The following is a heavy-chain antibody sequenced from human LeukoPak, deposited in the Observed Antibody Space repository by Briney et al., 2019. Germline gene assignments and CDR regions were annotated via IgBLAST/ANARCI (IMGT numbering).Heavy chain of an antibody. V-gene: IGHV3-33*01. CDR3: ARVGPRYDSSGYYYYFDY. CDR1: GFTFSSYG. CDR2: IWYDGSNK. Sequence: PGRSLGLSCAASGFTFSSYGMHWVRQAPGKGLEWVAVIWYDGSNKYYADSVKGRFTISRDDSKNTLYLQMNSLRAEDTAVYYCARVGPRYDSSGYYYYFDYWGQGTLVTVSS. D-gene: IGHD3-22*01. J-gene: IGHJ4*02.